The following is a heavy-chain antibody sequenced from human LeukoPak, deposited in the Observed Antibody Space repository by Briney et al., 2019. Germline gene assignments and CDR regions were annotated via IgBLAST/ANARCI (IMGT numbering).Heavy chain of an antibody. CDR1: GYTFTSYG. Sequence: GASVKVPCKASGYTFTSYGISWVRQAPGQGLEWMGWISAYNGNTNYAQKLQGRVTMTTDTSTSTAYMELRSLRSDDTAVYYCARGGSGSYYKETKAHFDYWGQGTLVTVSS. D-gene: IGHD3-10*01. CDR2: ISAYNGNT. J-gene: IGHJ4*02. CDR3: ARGGSGSYYKETKAHFDY. V-gene: IGHV1-18*01.